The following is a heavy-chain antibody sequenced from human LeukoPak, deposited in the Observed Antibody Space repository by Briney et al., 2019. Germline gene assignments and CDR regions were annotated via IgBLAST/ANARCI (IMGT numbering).Heavy chain of an antibody. V-gene: IGHV4-34*01. D-gene: IGHD2-2*01. CDR3: ARGGVGCSSTSCSRDY. CDR1: GGSFSGYY. Sequence: SETLSLTCAAYGGSFSGYYCSWIRQPPGKGLEWIGEINHSGSTNYNPSLKSRVTISVDTSKNQFSLKLSSVTAADTAVYYCARGGVGCSSTSCSRDYWGQGTLVTVSS. J-gene: IGHJ4*02. CDR2: INHSGST.